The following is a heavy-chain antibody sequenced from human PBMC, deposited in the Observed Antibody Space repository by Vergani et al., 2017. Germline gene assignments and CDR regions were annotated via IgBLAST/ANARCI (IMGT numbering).Heavy chain of an antibody. Sequence: QVQLQESGPGLVKPSETLSLTCAVSGYSISSGYYWGWIRQPPGKGLEWIGSIYHSGSTYYNPSLKSRVTISVDTSKNQFSLKLSSVTAADTAVYYCARQETAMVPYYFDYWGQGREVTVSS. J-gene: IGHJ4*02. D-gene: IGHD5-18*01. CDR2: IYHSGST. CDR3: ARQETAMVPYYFDY. V-gene: IGHV4-38-2*01. CDR1: GYSISSGYY.